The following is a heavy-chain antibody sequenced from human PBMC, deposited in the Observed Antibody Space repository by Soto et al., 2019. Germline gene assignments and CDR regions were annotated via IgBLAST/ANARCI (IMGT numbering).Heavy chain of an antibody. CDR2: ISYDGSNK. CDR1: GFTFSSYG. Sequence: QVQLVESGGGVVQPGRSLRLSCAASGFTFSSYGMHWVRQAPGKGLEWVAAISYDGSNKYYADSVKGRFTISRDNSKNTLYLQMNSLRAEDTAVYYCAKDHNSWYRYGMDVWGQGTTVTVSS. J-gene: IGHJ6*02. V-gene: IGHV3-30*18. CDR3: AKDHNSWYRYGMDV. D-gene: IGHD6-13*01.